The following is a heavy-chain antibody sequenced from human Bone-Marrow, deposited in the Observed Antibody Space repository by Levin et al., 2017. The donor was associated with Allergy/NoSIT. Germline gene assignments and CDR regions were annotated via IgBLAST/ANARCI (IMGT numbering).Heavy chain of an antibody. J-gene: IGHJ6*02. CDR1: GFTFNNYL. CDR3: ARNPNWNYRFYNYGMDV. CDR2: INSDGTSP. D-gene: IGHD1-7*01. Sequence: PGESLKISCAASGFTFNNYLMHWVRQAPGKGLVWVSRINSDGTSPIYADSVKGRFIISRDNAMNTLYLQMNRLRAEDTGVYYCARNPNWNYRFYNYGMDVWGQGTTVTVSS. V-gene: IGHV3-74*01.